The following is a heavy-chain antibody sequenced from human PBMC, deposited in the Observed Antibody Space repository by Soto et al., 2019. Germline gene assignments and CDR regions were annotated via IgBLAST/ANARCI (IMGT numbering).Heavy chain of an antibody. J-gene: IGHJ4*02. Sequence: SETLSLTCTVSGGSISSSSYYWGWIRQPPGKGLEWIGSIYYSGSTYYNPSLKSRVTISVDTSKNQFSLKLSSVTAADTAVYYCASQDILTGYTSIDYWGQGTLVTVSS. CDR1: GGSISSSSYY. CDR3: ASQDILTGYTSIDY. D-gene: IGHD3-9*01. V-gene: IGHV4-39*01. CDR2: IYYSGST.